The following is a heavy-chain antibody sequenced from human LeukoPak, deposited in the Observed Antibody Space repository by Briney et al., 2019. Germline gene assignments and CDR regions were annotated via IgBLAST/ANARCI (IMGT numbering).Heavy chain of an antibody. J-gene: IGHJ3*02. CDR2: TIISRSYI. CDR1: GFTFSSYS. D-gene: IGHD2-2*01. V-gene: IGHV3-21*01. CDR3: ARDYIVVVTAAPSRTWDAFDI. Sequence: GGSLTLSCAASGFTFSSYSMNWLPQAPGKELEWVSSTIISRSYIYHEDPVKVRFTISRDNAKNSPYLQMSSLRAEDTAVYYCARDYIVVVTAAPSRTWDAFDIWGQGTMVTVSS.